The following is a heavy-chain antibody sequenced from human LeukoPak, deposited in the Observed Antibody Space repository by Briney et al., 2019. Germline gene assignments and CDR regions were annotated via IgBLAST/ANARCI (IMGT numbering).Heavy chain of an antibody. CDR2: ISSSGSTI. V-gene: IGHV3-11*01. CDR1: GFTFSDYY. D-gene: IGHD1-14*01. Sequence: GGSLRLSCATSGFTFSDYYMSWIRQAPGKGLEWVSYISSSGSTIYYADSVKGRFTISRDNAKNSLYLQMNSLRAEDTAVYYCAKVIGTADCYYYYMDVWGKGTTVTVSS. J-gene: IGHJ6*03. CDR3: AKVIGTADCYYYYMDV.